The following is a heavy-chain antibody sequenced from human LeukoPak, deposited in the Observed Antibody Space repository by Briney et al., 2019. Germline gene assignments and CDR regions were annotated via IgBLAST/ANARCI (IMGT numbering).Heavy chain of an antibody. J-gene: IGHJ4*02. CDR3: AREALPYYYDSSGYYPFDY. V-gene: IGHV3-74*01. CDR2: INSDGSST. CDR1: GFTFSSYW. D-gene: IGHD3-22*01. Sequence: PGGSLRLSCAASGFTFSSYWMHWVRQAPGQGLVWVSRINSDGSSTSYADSVKGRFTISRDNAKNTLYLQMNSLRAEDTAVYYCAREALPYYYDSSGYYPFDYWGQGTLVTVSS.